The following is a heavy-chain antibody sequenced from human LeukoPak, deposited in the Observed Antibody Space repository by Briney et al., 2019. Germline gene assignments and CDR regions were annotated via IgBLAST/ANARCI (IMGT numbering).Heavy chain of an antibody. V-gene: IGHV3-48*03. D-gene: IGHD5-12*01. CDR2: ISSGGGTI. CDR3: AREARGGGYDRDYYYYYMDV. J-gene: IGHJ6*03. Sequence: PGGSLRLSCAASGFTFSSYEMHWVRQAPGKGLEWVSYISSGGGTIYYADSVKGRFTISRDNAKNSLYLQMNSLRAADTAVYYCAREARGGGYDRDYYYYYMDVWGKGTTITVSS. CDR1: GFTFSSYE.